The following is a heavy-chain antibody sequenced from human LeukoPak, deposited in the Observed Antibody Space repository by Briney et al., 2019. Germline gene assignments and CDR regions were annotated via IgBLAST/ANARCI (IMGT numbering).Heavy chain of an antibody. CDR1: GYSISSGYY. V-gene: IGHV4-38-2*02. D-gene: IGHD2-2*02. CDR3: ARDCSSTTCYTRSFDP. Sequence: PSETLSLTCTVSGYSISSGYYWGWIRQPPGKGLEWIGSIYHRGSTYYNPSLKSRVTISGDTSKNQFSLNLSSVSATDTAVYYCARDCSSTTCYTRSFDPWGQGTLVTVSS. J-gene: IGHJ5*02. CDR2: IYHRGST.